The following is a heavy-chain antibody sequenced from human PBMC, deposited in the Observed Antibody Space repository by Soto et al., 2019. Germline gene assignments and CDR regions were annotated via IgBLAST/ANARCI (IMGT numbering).Heavy chain of an antibody. Sequence: PGGSLRLSCAASGFTFRNYGMNWVRQAPGEGLEWVSYIGLGSSTKYYADSVEGRFTISRDNAKNSLYLQMNSLRAEDTAVYYCARDQLYYNDISGRPLNAFDVWGQGTMVTVS. CDR2: IGLGSSTK. J-gene: IGHJ3*01. D-gene: IGHD3-22*01. V-gene: IGHV3-48*01. CDR3: ARDQLYYNDISGRPLNAFDV. CDR1: GFTFRNYG.